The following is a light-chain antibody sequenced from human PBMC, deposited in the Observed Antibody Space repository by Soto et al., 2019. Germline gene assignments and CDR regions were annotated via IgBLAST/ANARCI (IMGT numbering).Light chain of an antibody. CDR2: AAS. V-gene: IGKV1-39*01. Sequence: DIQMTQSPSSLSASVGDRVTITCRASQSISSYLNWYQQKPGKAPKLLIYAASSLQSGVPSRFSGSGSGTDFTRTIRSLQPEDFATYYCQQSYSTPPWTFGQGTKVEIK. CDR1: QSISSY. J-gene: IGKJ1*01. CDR3: QQSYSTPPWT.